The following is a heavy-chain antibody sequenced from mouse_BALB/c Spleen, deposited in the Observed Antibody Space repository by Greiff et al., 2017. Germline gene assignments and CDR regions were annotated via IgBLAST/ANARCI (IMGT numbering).Heavy chain of an antibody. V-gene: IGHV14-1*02. CDR1: GFNIKDYY. D-gene: IGHD2-3*01. J-gene: IGHJ3*01. CDR3: ARQRWGFAY. CDR2: IDPENGNT. Sequence: EVKLEESGAELVRPGALVKLSCKASGFNIKDYYMHWVKQRPEQGLEWIGWIDPENGNTIYDPKFQGKASITADTSSNTAYLQLSSLTSEDTAVYYCARQRWGFAYWGQGTLVTVAA.